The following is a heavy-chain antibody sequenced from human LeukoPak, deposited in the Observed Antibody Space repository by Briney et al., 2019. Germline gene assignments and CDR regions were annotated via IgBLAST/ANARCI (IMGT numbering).Heavy chain of an antibody. CDR1: GFTFSSYA. J-gene: IGHJ4*02. V-gene: IGHV3-30-3*01. CDR3: ARESWYGSLDY. CDR2: ISYDGSNK. D-gene: IGHD2-15*01. Sequence: PGGSLRPSCAASGFTFSSYAMHWVRQAPGKGLEWVAVISYDGSNKYYADSVKGRFTISRDNSKNTLYLQMNSLRAEDTAVYYCARESWYGSLDYWGQGTLVTVSS.